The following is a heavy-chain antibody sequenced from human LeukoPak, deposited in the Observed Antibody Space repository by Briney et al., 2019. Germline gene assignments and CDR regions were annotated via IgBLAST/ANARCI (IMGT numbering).Heavy chain of an antibody. CDR1: GFTFSSYA. V-gene: IGHV3-23*01. CDR3: AKDILERRFEDALDI. D-gene: IGHD1-1*01. CDR2: ISGSGGST. J-gene: IGHJ3*02. Sequence: GGSLRLSCAASGFTFSSYAMTWVRQAPGKGLEWVSAISGSGGSTYYADSVKGRFTISRDNSKNTLYLQMNTLRAEDTAVYYCAKDILERRFEDALDIWGQGTMVTVSS.